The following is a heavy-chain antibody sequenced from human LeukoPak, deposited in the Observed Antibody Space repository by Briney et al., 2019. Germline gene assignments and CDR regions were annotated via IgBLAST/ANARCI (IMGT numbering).Heavy chain of an antibody. J-gene: IGHJ4*02. CDR2: INPNSGGT. CDR3: ARATMVRGVT. Sequence: ASVKVSCKASGYTLTGYYMHWVRQAPGQGLEWMGWINPNSGGTNYAQKFRGRVTMTRDTSISTAYMELSGLRSDDTAVYYCARATMVRGVTWGQGTLVTVSS. V-gene: IGHV1-2*02. CDR1: GYTLTGYY. D-gene: IGHD3-10*01.